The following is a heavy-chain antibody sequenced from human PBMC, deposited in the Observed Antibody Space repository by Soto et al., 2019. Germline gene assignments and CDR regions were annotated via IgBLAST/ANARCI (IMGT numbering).Heavy chain of an antibody. CDR2: INSGGNT. Sequence: EVQLVESGGGLVQPGGSLRLSCAASGFGVSNNYMSWVRQAPGKGLEWVSGINSGGNTYYADSVKGRFTISRDNSKNTVSLQMTSVGAEDTAVYYCARGRESYGNGEYYYYGMDVWGQGTTVTVSS. V-gene: IGHV3-66*01. CDR3: ARGRESYGNGEYYYYGMDV. D-gene: IGHD3-16*01. J-gene: IGHJ6*02. CDR1: GFGVSNNY.